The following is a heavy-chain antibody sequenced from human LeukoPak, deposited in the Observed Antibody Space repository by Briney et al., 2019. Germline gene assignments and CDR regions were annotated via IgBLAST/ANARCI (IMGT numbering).Heavy chain of an antibody. CDR2: IKQDGSDK. CDR3: ARERYSSSSGSRYFDY. V-gene: IGHV3-7*01. Sequence: GGSLRLSCAASGFTFSSYWMSWVRQAPGKGLEWVANIKQDGSDKYYVDSVKGRFTISRDNAKNSLYLQMNSLRAGDTAVYYCARERYSSSSGSRYFDYWGQGTLVTVSS. J-gene: IGHJ4*02. CDR1: GFTFSSYW. D-gene: IGHD6-13*01.